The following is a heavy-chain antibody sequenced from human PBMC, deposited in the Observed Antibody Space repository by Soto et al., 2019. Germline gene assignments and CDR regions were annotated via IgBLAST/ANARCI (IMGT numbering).Heavy chain of an antibody. D-gene: IGHD1-20*01. CDR1: GYTFTSYG. CDR2: ISAYNGNT. CDR3: AGTLITGSQGVDYYYGMDV. J-gene: IGHJ6*02. V-gene: IGHV1-18*04. Sequence: ASVKVSCKASGYTFTSYGISWVRQAPGQGLEWMGWISAYNGNTNYAQKLQGRVTMTTDTSTSTAYMELRSLRSDDTAVYYCAGTLITGSQGVDYYYGMDVWGQGTTVTVSS.